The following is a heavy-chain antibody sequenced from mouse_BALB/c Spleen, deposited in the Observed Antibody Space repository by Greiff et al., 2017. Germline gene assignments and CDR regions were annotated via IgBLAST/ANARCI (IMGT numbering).Heavy chain of an antibody. CDR3: ARGDYYGYDDAMDY. CDR2: IYPGDGDT. J-gene: IGHJ4*01. Sequence: VQLQQSGAELARPGASVKLSCKASGYTFTSYWMQWVKQRPGQGLEWIGAIYPGDGDTRYTQKFKGKATLTADKSSSTAYMQLSSLASEDSAVYYCARGDYYGYDDAMDYWGQGTSVTVSS. D-gene: IGHD2-2*01. CDR1: GYTFTSYW. V-gene: IGHV1-87*01.